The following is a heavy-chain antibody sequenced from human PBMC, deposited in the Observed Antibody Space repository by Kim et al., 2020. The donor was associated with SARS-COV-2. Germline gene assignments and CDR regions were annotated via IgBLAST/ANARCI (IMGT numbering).Heavy chain of an antibody. CDR1: GGSISSGGYY. V-gene: IGHV4-31*03. J-gene: IGHJ4*02. D-gene: IGHD5-12*01. CDR2: IYYSGST. Sequence: SETLSLTCTVSGGSISSGGYYWIWIRQHPGKGLEWIGYIYYSGSTYYNPSLKSRVTISVDTSKNQFSLKLSSVTASDTAVYYCAREKRGKVATIDYWGQGTLVTVSS. CDR3: AREKRGKVATIDY.